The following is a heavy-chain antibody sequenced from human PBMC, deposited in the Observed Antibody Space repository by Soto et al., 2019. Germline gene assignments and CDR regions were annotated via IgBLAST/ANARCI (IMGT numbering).Heavy chain of an antibody. J-gene: IGHJ4*02. CDR1: GFTFSSYG. V-gene: IGHV3-30*18. CDR3: AKVGVPDSSGYYVDWFDY. Sequence: QVQLVESGGGVVQPGRSLRLSCAASGFTFSSYGMHWVRQAPGKGLEWAAVISYDGSNKYYADSVKGRFTISRDNSKNTLYLQMNSLRAEDTAVYYCAKVGVPDSSGYYVDWFDYWGQGTLVTVSS. CDR2: ISYDGSNK. D-gene: IGHD3-22*01.